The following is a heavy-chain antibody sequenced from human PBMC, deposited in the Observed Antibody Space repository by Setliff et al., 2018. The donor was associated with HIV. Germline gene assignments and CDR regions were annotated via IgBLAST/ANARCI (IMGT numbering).Heavy chain of an antibody. CDR2: INPTGGST. CDR3: ARVVALTYYDYIWGSYQDDFEI. CDR1: GYPFTSYY. D-gene: IGHD3-16*02. V-gene: IGHV1-46*01. Sequence: ASVKVSCKASGYPFTSYYMHWVRQAPGQGLEWMGIINPTGGSTSYAQKFQGRVTMTTDTSTSTVYMELSSLRSDDTAVYYCARVVALTYYDYIWGSYQDDFEIWGQGTMVTVSS. J-gene: IGHJ3*02.